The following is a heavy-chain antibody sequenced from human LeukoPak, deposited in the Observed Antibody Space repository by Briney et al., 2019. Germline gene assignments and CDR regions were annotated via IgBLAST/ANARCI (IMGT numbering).Heavy chain of an antibody. Sequence: GGPLRLSCMVSEFTVNYTYMSWVRQAPGRGLEWVSIIQSDGSTYQADSVKGRFSISGDNSRTTIFLHMQSLRAEDTAIYYCARGIFQRYWYFDLWGRGTLVTVSS. V-gene: IGHV3-53*01. CDR2: IQSDGST. CDR1: EFTVNYTY. D-gene: IGHD2/OR15-2a*01. J-gene: IGHJ2*01. CDR3: ARGIFQRYWYFDL.